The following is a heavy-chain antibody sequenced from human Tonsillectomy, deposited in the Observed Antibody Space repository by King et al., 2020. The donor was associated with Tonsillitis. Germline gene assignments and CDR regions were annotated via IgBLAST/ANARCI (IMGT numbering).Heavy chain of an antibody. D-gene: IGHD6-19*01. Sequence: VQLVESGGGLVQPGGSLRLSCAASGFTFSSSSMNWVRQAPGKGLAWVANINPDGSEKNYLDSVKGRFTIARDNAKNSLYLQMNSLRAEDTAVFYCVRRGGSGWPFGSWGQGTLVTVSS. J-gene: IGHJ4*02. CDR1: GFTFSSSS. V-gene: IGHV3-7*01. CDR3: VRRGGSGWPFGS. CDR2: INPDGSEK.